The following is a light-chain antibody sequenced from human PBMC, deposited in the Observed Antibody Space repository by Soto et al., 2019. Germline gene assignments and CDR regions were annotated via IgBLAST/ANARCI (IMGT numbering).Light chain of an antibody. CDR1: QSVTSRY. CDR2: RAS. J-gene: IGKJ1*01. CDR3: QHYGSSTAT. V-gene: IGKV3-20*01. Sequence: IVLTQGPGTLSLSPGESATLSCSASQSVTSRYLAWYQQKPGKAPRILIVRASIRDTGIPDRFSGSGAGTEFTLTISRLESEDFAVYYCQHYGSSTATFGQGTKVDIK.